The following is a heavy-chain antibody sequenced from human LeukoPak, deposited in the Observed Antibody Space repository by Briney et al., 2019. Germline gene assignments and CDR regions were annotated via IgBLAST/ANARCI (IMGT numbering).Heavy chain of an antibody. CDR3: ARDRRGTTVRHNLRFDY. V-gene: IGHV3-21*01. CDR1: GFTFSSYS. D-gene: IGHD4-17*01. Sequence: GGSLTLSCAASGFTFSSYSMNWVRQAPGKGLEWVSSISSSSSYIYYADSVKGRFTISRDNAKNSLYLQMNSLRAEDTAVYYCARDRRGTTVRHNLRFDYWGQGTLVTVSS. J-gene: IGHJ4*02. CDR2: ISSSSSYI.